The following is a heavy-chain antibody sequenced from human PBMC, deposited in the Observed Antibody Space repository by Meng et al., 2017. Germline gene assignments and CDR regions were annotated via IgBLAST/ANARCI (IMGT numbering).Heavy chain of an antibody. V-gene: IGHV3-23*01. Sequence: ETLSLTCAASGFTFSSYAMSWVRQAPGKGLEWVSAISGSGGSTYYADSVKGRFTSSRDNSKNTLYLQMNSLRAEDTAVYYCANTPYSYGYSDLTFEPRGDYWGQGTRVTVSS. J-gene: IGHJ4*02. CDR2: ISGSGGST. D-gene: IGHD5-18*01. CDR3: ANTPYSYGYSDLTFEPRGDY. CDR1: GFTFSSYA.